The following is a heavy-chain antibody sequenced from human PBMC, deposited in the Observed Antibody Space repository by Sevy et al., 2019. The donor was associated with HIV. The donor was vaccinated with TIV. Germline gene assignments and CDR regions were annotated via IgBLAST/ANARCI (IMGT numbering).Heavy chain of an antibody. D-gene: IGHD5-12*01. V-gene: IGHV1-8*01. CDR3: AIPVAYDAFDI. CDR2: MNPNSGNT. CDR1: GYTYTSYD. Sequence: ASVKVSCKASGYTYTSYDINWVRRATGQGLEWMGWMNPNSGNTGYAQKFQGRVTMTRNTSISTAYMELSSLRSEDTAVYYCAIPVAYDAFDIWGQGTMVTVSS. J-gene: IGHJ3*02.